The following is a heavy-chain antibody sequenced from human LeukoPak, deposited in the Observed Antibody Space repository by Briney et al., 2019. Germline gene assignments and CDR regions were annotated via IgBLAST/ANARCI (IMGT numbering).Heavy chain of an antibody. Sequence: SETLSLTCAVYGVSFSGYYWSWIRQPPGKGLEWIGEINHSGSTNYNPSLKSRVTISVDTSKNQFSLKLSSVTAADTAVYYCARGYDFWSGYSNFDYWGQGTLVTVSS. CDR2: INHSGST. V-gene: IGHV4-34*01. CDR1: GVSFSGYY. J-gene: IGHJ4*02. D-gene: IGHD3-3*01. CDR3: ARGYDFWSGYSNFDY.